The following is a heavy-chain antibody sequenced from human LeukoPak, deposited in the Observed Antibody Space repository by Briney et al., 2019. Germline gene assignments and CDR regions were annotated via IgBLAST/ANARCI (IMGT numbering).Heavy chain of an antibody. Sequence: SEALSLTCTVSGGSINNYYWSWIRQPPGKGLEWIGYIDHKGNTNYNPSLKSRVTMSVDTSKDQFSLKLNSVTAADTAVYYCVRHTEDAYNYFHYWGQGTLVTVSS. J-gene: IGHJ4*02. D-gene: IGHD5-24*01. V-gene: IGHV4-59*08. CDR1: GGSINNYY. CDR3: VRHTEDAYNYFHY. CDR2: IDHKGNT.